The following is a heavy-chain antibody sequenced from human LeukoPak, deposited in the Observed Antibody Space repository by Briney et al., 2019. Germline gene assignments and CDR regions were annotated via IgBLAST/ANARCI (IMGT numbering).Heavy chain of an antibody. CDR1: GFTFSSYA. V-gene: IGHV3-30-3*01. J-gene: IGHJ4*02. D-gene: IGHD6-6*01. CDR2: ISYDGSNK. Sequence: GGSLRLSCAASGFTFSSYAMHWVSQAPGKGLEWVAVISYDGSNKYYADSVKGRFTISRDNSKNTLYLQMNSLRAEDTAVYYCARGLIIAAPPDYWGQGTLVTVSS. CDR3: ARGLIIAAPPDY.